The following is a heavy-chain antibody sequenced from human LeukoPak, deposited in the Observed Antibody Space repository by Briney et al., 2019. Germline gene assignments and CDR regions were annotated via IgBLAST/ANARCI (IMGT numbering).Heavy chain of an antibody. CDR2: ISSSSTTI. D-gene: IGHD3-10*01. CDR3: ARSPTRGVIISRYYYYMDV. V-gene: IGHV3-48*01. Sequence: GGSLRLSCAASGFIFSSYSMKWVRQAPGKGLEWVSYISSSSTTIYYADSVKGRFTISRDNAKNSLYLQMNSLRAEDTAVYYCARSPTRGVIISRYYYYMDVWGKGTTVTISS. J-gene: IGHJ6*03. CDR1: GFIFSSYS.